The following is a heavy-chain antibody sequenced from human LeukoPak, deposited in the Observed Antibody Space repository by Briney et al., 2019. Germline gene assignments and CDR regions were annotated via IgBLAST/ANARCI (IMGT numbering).Heavy chain of an antibody. CDR2: IYYSGST. CDR3: ARTPRHDILTGYYFDY. CDR1: GGSVSSGSYY. D-gene: IGHD3-9*01. V-gene: IGHV4-61*01. J-gene: IGHJ4*02. Sequence: SETLSLTCTVSGGSVSSGSYYWSWIRQPPGKGLEWIGYIYYSGSTNYNPSHKSRVTISVDTSKNQFSLKLSSVTAADTAVYYCARTPRHDILTGYYFDYWGQGTLVTVSS.